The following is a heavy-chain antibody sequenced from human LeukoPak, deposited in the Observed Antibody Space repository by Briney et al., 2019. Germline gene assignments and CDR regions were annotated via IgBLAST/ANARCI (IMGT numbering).Heavy chain of an antibody. CDR2: ISYDGSNK. Sequence: QTGGSLRLSCAASGFTFSSYAMHWVRQAPGKGLEWVAVISYDGSNKYYADSVKGRFTISRDNSKNTLYLQMNSLRAEDTAVYYCASPAFCGGDCYSWYFQHWGQGTLVTVSS. J-gene: IGHJ1*01. CDR3: ASPAFCGGDCYSWYFQH. CDR1: GFTFSSYA. D-gene: IGHD2-21*02. V-gene: IGHV3-30-3*01.